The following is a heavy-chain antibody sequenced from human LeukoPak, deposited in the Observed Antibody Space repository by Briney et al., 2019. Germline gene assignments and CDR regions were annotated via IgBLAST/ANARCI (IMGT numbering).Heavy chain of an antibody. D-gene: IGHD3-3*02. CDR2: ISYDGSNK. J-gene: IGHJ4*02. CDR1: GFTFSSYA. CDR3: AREYIFDPGFDY. Sequence: GGSLRLSCAASGFTFSSYAMQWVRQAPGKGLEWVAVISYDGSNKYYADSVKGRFTISRDNSKNTLYLQMNSLRAEDTAVYYCAREYIFDPGFDYWGQGTLVTVSS. V-gene: IGHV3-30-3*01.